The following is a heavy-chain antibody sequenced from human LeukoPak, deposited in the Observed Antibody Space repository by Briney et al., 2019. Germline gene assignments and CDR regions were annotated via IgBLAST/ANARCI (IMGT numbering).Heavy chain of an antibody. CDR3: ARVPQLLWFGAPGYFDY. Sequence: PSETLSLTCTVSGGSISSYYWSWIRQPAGKGLEWIGHIYTTGSTNYNPSLKSRVTMSVDMSKNHFSLKLISVTAADTAVYYCARVPQLLWFGAPGYFDYWGQGTLVTVSS. V-gene: IGHV4-4*07. CDR1: GGSISSYY. J-gene: IGHJ4*02. D-gene: IGHD3-10*01. CDR2: IYTTGST.